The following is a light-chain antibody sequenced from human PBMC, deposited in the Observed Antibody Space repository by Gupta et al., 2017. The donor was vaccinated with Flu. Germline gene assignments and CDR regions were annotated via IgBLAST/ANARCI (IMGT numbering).Light chain of an antibody. CDR1: QPVNLNS. CDR2: AAS. CDR3: QQYGSTRGYS. Sequence: RATLACRASQPVNLNSLAWFQQKSGQAPRLLIYAASSRATGIPDRFSGSASGTDFTLTSSRLEPEDFAVYYCQQYGSTRGYSFGQGTQLQIK. J-gene: IGKJ2*03. V-gene: IGKV3-20*01.